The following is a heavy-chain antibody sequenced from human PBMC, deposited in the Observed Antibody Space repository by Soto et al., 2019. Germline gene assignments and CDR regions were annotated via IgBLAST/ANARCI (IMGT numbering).Heavy chain of an antibody. CDR1: GFTFSSYG. J-gene: IGHJ4*02. D-gene: IGHD6-13*01. V-gene: IGHV3-33*01. CDR2: IWYDGSNK. CDR3: AREGSSWYRYYFDY. Sequence: QVQLVESGGGVVQPGRSLRLSCAASGFTFSSYGMHWVRQAPGKGLEWVAVIWYDGSNKYYADSVKGRFTNSRDNSKYTLYLQVNSLRAEDTAVYYCAREGSSWYRYYFDYWGQGTLVTVSS.